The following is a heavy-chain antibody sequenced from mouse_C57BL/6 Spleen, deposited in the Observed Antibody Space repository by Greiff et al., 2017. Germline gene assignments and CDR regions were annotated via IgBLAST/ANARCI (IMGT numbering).Heavy chain of an antibody. CDR2: IHPNSGST. V-gene: IGHV1-64*01. CDR1: GYTFTSYW. D-gene: IGHD1-3*01. Sequence: QVQLQQPGAELVKPGASVKLSCKASGYTFTSYWMHWVKQRPGQGLEWIGMIHPNSGSTNYNEKFKSKATLTVDKSSSTAYMQLSSLTSEDSAVYYCARRTGKEDYYAMDYWGQGTSVTVSS. J-gene: IGHJ4*01. CDR3: ARRTGKEDYYAMDY.